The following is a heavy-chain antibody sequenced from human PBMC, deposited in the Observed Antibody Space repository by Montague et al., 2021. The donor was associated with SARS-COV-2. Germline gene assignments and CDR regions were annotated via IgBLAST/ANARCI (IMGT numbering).Heavy chain of an antibody. D-gene: IGHD3-22*01. J-gene: IGHJ2*01. CDR3: ARGAPTITMIVVVVTGAGWYFDL. CDR1: GGSFSDYY. CDR2: INHSGST. Sequence: SETRSLTCAVHGGSFSDYYWSWIRQAPGKGLEWIGEINHSGSTNYNPSLKSRVTISVDTSKNQFSLKLSSVTAADTAVYYCARGAPTITMIVVVVTGAGWYFDLGGRGTLVSVSA. V-gene: IGHV4-34*01.